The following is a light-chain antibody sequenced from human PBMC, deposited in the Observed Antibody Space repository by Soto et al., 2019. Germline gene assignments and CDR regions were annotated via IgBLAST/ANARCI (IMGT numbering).Light chain of an antibody. CDR1: QSISRR. J-gene: IGKJ1*01. Sequence: DIQMIQSPSALSASVGDRVTITCRASQSISRRLAWYQQKPGKAPKLLIYDASSLESGVPAGFSGSGSGTQFTLTISSLQPDDFAAYYCQQYNSYPWTFDQGTRVEIK. CDR3: QQYNSYPWT. V-gene: IGKV1-5*01. CDR2: DAS.